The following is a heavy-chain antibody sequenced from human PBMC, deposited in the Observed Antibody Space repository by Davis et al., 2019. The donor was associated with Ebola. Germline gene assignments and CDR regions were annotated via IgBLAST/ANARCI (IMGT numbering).Heavy chain of an antibody. CDR1: GGSISSSNW. Sequence: SETLSLTCAVSGGSISSSNWWSWVRQPPGKGLQWIGEMYHSGSTNYTPSLKSRVTISVDKSKNQFSLKLSSVTAADTAVYYCARRYYYDSSGFRDYFDSWGQGTLVTVSS. V-gene: IGHV4-4*02. CDR3: ARRYYYDSSGFRDYFDS. J-gene: IGHJ4*02. D-gene: IGHD3-22*01. CDR2: MYHSGST.